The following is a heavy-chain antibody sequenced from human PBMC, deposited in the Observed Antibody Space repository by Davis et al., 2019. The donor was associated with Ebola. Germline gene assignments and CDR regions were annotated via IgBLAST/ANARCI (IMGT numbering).Heavy chain of an antibody. Sequence: AASVKVSCKASRYSFTNYDINWVRQATGQGLEWMGWISAYNGNTNYAQKLQGRVTMTTDTSTSTAYMELRSLRSDDTAVYYCARDMGMVQEANWFDPWGQGTLVTVSS. CDR3: ARDMGMVQEANWFDP. V-gene: IGHV1-18*01. J-gene: IGHJ5*02. CDR2: ISAYNGNT. CDR1: RYSFTNYD. D-gene: IGHD3-10*01.